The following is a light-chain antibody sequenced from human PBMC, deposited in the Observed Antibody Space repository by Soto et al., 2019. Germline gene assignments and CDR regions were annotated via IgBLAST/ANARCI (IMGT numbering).Light chain of an antibody. CDR2: EVT. CDR3: SSYTSSSTYV. J-gene: IGLJ1*01. CDR1: GSDVGGYDY. Sequence: QSAGTQPASVSVSPGQSITISCTGTGSDVGGYDYVSWYQHHPGKAPKVMIYEVTNRPSGVSNRFSGSKSGNTASLTISGLLAEDEADYYCSSYTSSSTYVFGTGTKVTVL. V-gene: IGLV2-14*01.